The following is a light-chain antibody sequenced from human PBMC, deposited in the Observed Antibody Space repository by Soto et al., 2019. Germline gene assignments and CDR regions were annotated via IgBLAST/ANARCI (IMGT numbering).Light chain of an antibody. CDR1: QSISIY. Sequence: DIQMTQSPSSLSASVGDRVSITCRASQSISIYLNWYHQKPGKAPNLLIYAASDLQSGVPSRFSGSVSGKDFTLTINSLQPEDFGTYYCQQSYSTPLTFGGGTKLEIK. V-gene: IGKV1-39*01. J-gene: IGKJ4*01. CDR3: QQSYSTPLT. CDR2: AAS.